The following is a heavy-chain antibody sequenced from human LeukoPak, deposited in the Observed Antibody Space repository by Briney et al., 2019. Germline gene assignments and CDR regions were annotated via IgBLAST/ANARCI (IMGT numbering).Heavy chain of an antibody. CDR1: GGSFSGYY. Sequence: PSETLSLTCAVYGGSFSGYYRSWIRQPPGKGLEWIGETNHSGSTNYNPSLKSRVTISVDTSKNQFSLKLSSVTAADTAVYYCARGKATAIPDWGQGTLVTVSS. V-gene: IGHV4-34*01. CDR2: TNHSGST. J-gene: IGHJ4*02. CDR3: ARGKATAIPD. D-gene: IGHD2-21*02.